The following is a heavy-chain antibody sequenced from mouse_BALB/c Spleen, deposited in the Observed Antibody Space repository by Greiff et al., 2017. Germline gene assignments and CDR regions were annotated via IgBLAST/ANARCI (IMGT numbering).Heavy chain of an antibody. CDR2: IYPGNSDT. CDR3: TRPLYDYDEAFAY. CDR1: GYTFTSYW. D-gene: IGHD2-4*01. V-gene: IGHV1-5*01. Sequence: EVQLVESGTVLARPGASVKMSCKASGYTFTSYWMHWVKQRPGQGLEWIGAIYPGNSDTSYNQKFKDKATLTVDKSSSTAYMQLSSPTSEDSAVYYCTRPLYDYDEAFAYWGQGTLVTVSA. J-gene: IGHJ3*01.